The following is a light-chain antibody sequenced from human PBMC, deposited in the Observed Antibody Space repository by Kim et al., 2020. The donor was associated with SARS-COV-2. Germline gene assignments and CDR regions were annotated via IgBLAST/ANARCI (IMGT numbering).Light chain of an antibody. V-gene: IGKV3-20*01. CDR1: QSVSSSY. Sequence: YPGERATVTCRASQSVSSSYLAWYQQKPGQAPRLLIYGASSRATGMPDRFSGSGSGTDFTLTISRLEPEDFAVYYCQQYGSSPLYTFGQGTKLEI. J-gene: IGKJ2*01. CDR2: GAS. CDR3: QQYGSSPLYT.